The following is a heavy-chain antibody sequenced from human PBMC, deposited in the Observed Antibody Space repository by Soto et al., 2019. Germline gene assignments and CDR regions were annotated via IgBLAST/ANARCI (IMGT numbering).Heavy chain of an antibody. V-gene: IGHV1-2*02. D-gene: IGHD3-9*01. CDR3: ARALRYFDWLRDY. Sequence: GASVKVSCKASGYTFTGYYMHWVRQAPGQGLEWMGWINPNSGGTNYAQKFQGRVTTTRDTSISTAYMELSRLRSDDTAVYYCARALRYFDWLRDYWGQGTLVTVSS. J-gene: IGHJ4*02. CDR1: GYTFTGYY. CDR2: INPNSGGT.